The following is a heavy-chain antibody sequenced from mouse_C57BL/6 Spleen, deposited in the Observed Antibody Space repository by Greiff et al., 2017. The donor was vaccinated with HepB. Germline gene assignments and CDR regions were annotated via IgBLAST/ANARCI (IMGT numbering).Heavy chain of an antibody. CDR2: ISSGSSTI. J-gene: IGHJ2*01. CDR1: GFTFSDYG. V-gene: IGHV5-17*01. Sequence: EVKLVESGGGLVKPGGSLKLSCAASGFTFSDYGMHWVRQAPEKGLEWVAYISSGSSTIYYADTVKGRFTISRDNAKNTLFLQMTSLRSEDTAMYYCARPFYYDYPYYFDYWGQGTTLTVSS. CDR3: ARPFYYDYPYYFDY. D-gene: IGHD2-4*01.